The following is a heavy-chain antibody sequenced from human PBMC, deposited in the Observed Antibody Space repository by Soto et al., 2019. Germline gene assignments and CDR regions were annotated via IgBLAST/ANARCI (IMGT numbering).Heavy chain of an antibody. CDR3: AKEDDYIWGSGAFDI. CDR1: GFTFDDYA. Sequence: DVQLVESGGGLVQPGRSLRLSCAASGFTFDDYAMHWVRQAPGKGLEWVSGISWNSGSIGDADSVKGRFTISRDNAKNPLYLQMNSLRAEDTALYYCAKEDDYIWGSGAFDIWGQGTMVTVSS. D-gene: IGHD3-16*01. CDR2: ISWNSGSI. J-gene: IGHJ3*02. V-gene: IGHV3-9*01.